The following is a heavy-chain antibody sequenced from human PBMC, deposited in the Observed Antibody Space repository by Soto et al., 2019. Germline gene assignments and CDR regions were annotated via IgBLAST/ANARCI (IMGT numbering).Heavy chain of an antibody. J-gene: IGHJ6*02. CDR3: AREVSTTYGMDV. CDR2: IYYSGST. V-gene: IGHV4-31*03. Sequence: QVQLQESGPGLVKPSQTLSLTCTVSGGSISSGGYYWSWIRQHPGKGLEWIGYIYYSGSTYYNPSLQSRXNIPVXXSKNQFSLKLSSVTAADTAVYYCAREVSTTYGMDVWGQGTTVTVSS. D-gene: IGHD3-3*02. CDR1: GGSISSGGYY.